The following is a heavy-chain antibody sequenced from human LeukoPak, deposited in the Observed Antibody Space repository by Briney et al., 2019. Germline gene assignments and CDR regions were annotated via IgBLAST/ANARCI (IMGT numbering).Heavy chain of an antibody. CDR2: INSYNGNT. J-gene: IGHJ3*02. V-gene: IGHV1-18*01. CDR3: ARRSYLFSTISGDDAFDI. CDR1: GYTCTSYG. Sequence: ASVKVSCKASGYTCTSYGISWVRQAPGQGLEWMAWINSYNGNTKDAQKLQGRVTMTTDTSTSTAYMELRSLTSDDTAVYCCARRSYLFSTISGDDAFDIWGQGTVVTVSS. D-gene: IGHD3-10*01.